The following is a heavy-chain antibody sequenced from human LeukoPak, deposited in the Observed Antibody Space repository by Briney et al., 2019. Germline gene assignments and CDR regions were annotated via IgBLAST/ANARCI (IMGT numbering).Heavy chain of an antibody. D-gene: IGHD5-18*01. V-gene: IGHV4-39*07. Sequence: SETLSLTCTVSGGSISSSSYYWGWIRQPPGRGLEWIGSIYYSGSTYYNPSLKSRVTISVDRSKNQFSLKLSSVTAADTAVYYCARGARGYSYGGDYWGQGTLVTVSS. J-gene: IGHJ4*02. CDR2: IYYSGST. CDR3: ARGARGYSYGGDY. CDR1: GGSISSSSYY.